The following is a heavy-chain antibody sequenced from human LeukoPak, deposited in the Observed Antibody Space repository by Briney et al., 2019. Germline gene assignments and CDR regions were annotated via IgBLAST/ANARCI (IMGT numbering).Heavy chain of an antibody. CDR3: ARQVSGSFDP. D-gene: IGHD1-26*01. CDR1: GGSISSRTYY. V-gene: IGHV4-39*01. CDR2: IYYSGST. Sequence: SETLSLTCTVSGGSISSRTYYWGWIRQPPGRGLEWIGNIYYSGSTYYSPSLKSRVTISVGTSKNQFSLKLSSVTAADTALYYCARQVSGSFDPWGQGTLVTVSS. J-gene: IGHJ5*02.